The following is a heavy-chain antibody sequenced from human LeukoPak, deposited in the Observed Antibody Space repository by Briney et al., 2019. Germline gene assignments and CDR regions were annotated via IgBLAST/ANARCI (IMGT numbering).Heavy chain of an antibody. J-gene: IGHJ6*02. CDR3: AREGDYYDSSGFYGMDV. Sequence: ASVKVSCKASGGTFSSYAISWVRQAPGHGLEWMGRIIPIFGIANYAQKFQGRVTITADKSTSTAYMELSSLRSEDTAVYYCAREGDYYDSSGFYGMDVWGQGTTVTVSS. CDR2: IIPIFGIA. D-gene: IGHD3-22*01. CDR1: GGTFSSYA. V-gene: IGHV1-69*04.